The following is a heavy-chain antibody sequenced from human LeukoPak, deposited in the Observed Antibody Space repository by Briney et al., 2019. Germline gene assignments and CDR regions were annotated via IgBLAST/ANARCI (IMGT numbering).Heavy chain of an antibody. CDR3: ARQIRWDDGFDI. D-gene: IGHD1-26*01. Sequence: SETLSLTCTVSGVSISSSSYYWGWIRQPPGKGLEWIGSIYYSGSTYYNPSLKSRVTISVDTSKNQFSLKLSSVTAADTAVYYCARQIRWDDGFDIWGQGTMVTVSS. CDR1: GVSISSSSYY. V-gene: IGHV4-39*01. CDR2: IYYSGST. J-gene: IGHJ3*02.